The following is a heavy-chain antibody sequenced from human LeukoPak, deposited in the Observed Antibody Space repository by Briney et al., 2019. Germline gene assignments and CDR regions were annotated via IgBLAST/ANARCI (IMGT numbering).Heavy chain of an antibody. Sequence: SDTLSITCSDSGYSISRGYHWACVRQPPGKGLEWIGSVHHSGATYYNPSLNSRLTISADTSKNQFSLKMDSVTAADTAVYYCARINFNPDYWGQGTLVSVS. D-gene: IGHD1-14*01. CDR3: ARINFNPDY. V-gene: IGHV4-38-2*02. J-gene: IGHJ4*02. CDR1: GYSISRGYH. CDR2: VHHSGAT.